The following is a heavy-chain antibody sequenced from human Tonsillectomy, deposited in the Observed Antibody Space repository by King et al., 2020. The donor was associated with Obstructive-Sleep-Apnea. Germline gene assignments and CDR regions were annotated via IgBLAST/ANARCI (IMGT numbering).Heavy chain of an antibody. Sequence: VTLKESGPVLVKPTKTLTLTCTVSGFSLSNARMGVSWIRQPPGKALEWLAHIFSNDEKSYNTSLNSRLTISKDTSKSQVVFTMTNVDPVDTATHYCARMLYYYDSSGYYSYYFDYWDQGTLVTVSS. CDR3: ARMLYYYDSSGYYSYYFDY. CDR1: GFSLSNARMG. V-gene: IGHV2-26*01. CDR2: IFSNDEK. J-gene: IGHJ4*02. D-gene: IGHD3-22*01.